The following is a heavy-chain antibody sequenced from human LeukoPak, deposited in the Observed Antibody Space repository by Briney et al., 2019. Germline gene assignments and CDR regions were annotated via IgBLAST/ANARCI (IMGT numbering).Heavy chain of an antibody. CDR2: ISAYNGNT. CDR3: ARSYLEDYYYYGMDV. CDR1: GYTFTSYG. D-gene: IGHD1-26*01. Sequence: GASVKVSCKASGYTFTSYGISWVRQAPGLGLEWMGWISAYNGNTNYAQKLQGRVTMTTDTSTSTAYMELRSLRSDDTAVYYCARSYLEDYYYYGMDVWGQGTTVTVSS. J-gene: IGHJ6*02. V-gene: IGHV1-18*01.